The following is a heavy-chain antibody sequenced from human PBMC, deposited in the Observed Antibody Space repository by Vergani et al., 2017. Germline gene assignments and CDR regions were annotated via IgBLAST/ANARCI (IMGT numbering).Heavy chain of an antibody. J-gene: IGHJ4*02. Sequence: QVHLQQRGAGVLKPSETLSLTCGVIGGSLSGYFWRWIRQSPGRGLEWIGEITAMGSAKYSPSATSRVTISVDTSRGEFTLTVTSVTAADTGLYFCASRRPRLNLGSKSNAGTFDSWVQGTLVTVSS. CDR2: ITAMGSA. V-gene: IGHV4-34*02. CDR1: GGSLSGYF. D-gene: IGHD3-10*01. CDR3: ASRRPRLNLGSKSNAGTFDS.